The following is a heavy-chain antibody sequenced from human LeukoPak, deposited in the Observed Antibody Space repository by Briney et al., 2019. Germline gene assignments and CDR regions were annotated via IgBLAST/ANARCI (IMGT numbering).Heavy chain of an antibody. CDR2: IYTSGST. Sequence: SQTLSLTCTVSGGSISSGSYYWSWIRQPAGKGLGWIGRIYTSGSTNYNPSLKSRVTISVDTSKNQFSLKLSSVTAADTAVYYCARDDTGYSSGWSKDFDYWGQGTLVTVSS. V-gene: IGHV4-61*02. J-gene: IGHJ4*02. CDR1: GGSISSGSYY. CDR3: ARDDTGYSSGWSKDFDY. D-gene: IGHD6-19*01.